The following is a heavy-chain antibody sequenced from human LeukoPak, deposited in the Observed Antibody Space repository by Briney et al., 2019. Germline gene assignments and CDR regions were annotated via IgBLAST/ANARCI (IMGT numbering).Heavy chain of an antibody. CDR1: GITLSNYG. CDR3: AKRGVVIRVILVGFHKEAYYFDS. V-gene: IGHV3-23*01. J-gene: IGHJ4*02. Sequence: GGSLRLSCAVAGITLSNYGMSWVRQAPGKGLEWVAGISGSGGGTNYADSVKGRFTISRDDPRNTLYLQMNSLRAEDTAVYFCAKRGVVIRVILVGFHKEAYYFDSWGQGALVTVSS. D-gene: IGHD3-22*01. CDR2: ISGSGGGT.